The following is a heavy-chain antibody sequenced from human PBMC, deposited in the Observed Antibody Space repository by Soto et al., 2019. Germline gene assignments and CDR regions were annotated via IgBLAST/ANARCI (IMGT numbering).Heavy chain of an antibody. V-gene: IGHV1-69*12. Sequence: QVQLVQSGAEVKKPGCSVKVSCKASGGTFSSYAIRCVRQAPGQGLEWMGGIIPIFGTANYAQKFQGRVTITADESTSTAYMELSSLRSEDTAVYYCAGDIVLVPAARLGYWGQGTLVTVSS. J-gene: IGHJ4*02. CDR2: IIPIFGTA. CDR1: GGTFSSYA. CDR3: AGDIVLVPAARLGY. D-gene: IGHD2-2*01.